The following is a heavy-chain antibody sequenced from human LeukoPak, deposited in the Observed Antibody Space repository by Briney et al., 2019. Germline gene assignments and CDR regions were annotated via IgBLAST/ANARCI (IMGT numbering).Heavy chain of an antibody. CDR1: GFTLRSYA. Sequence: PGGSPRLSCSASGFTLRSYAMGWVRQAPGKGLEWVSAISDTGDKTYYADSVKGRFTISRDNSRNTLYLQMSRLRAEDTALFYCAKMTDSTPYSSGTFDSWGQGTLVTVSS. V-gene: IGHV3-23*01. J-gene: IGHJ4*02. CDR3: AKMTDSTPYSSGTFDS. D-gene: IGHD3-10*01. CDR2: ISDTGDKT.